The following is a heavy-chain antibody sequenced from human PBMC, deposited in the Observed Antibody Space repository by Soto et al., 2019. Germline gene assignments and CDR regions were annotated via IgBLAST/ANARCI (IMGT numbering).Heavy chain of an antibody. CDR2: IWYDASKQ. D-gene: IGHD2-15*01. J-gene: IGHJ4*02. Sequence: SLRLSCETSGFSFSVYGMHWVRQAPGKGLEWVAVIWYDASKQFYAASVEGRFTISRDNSKAILYLQMNSLRAEDTAVYYCAAWAEGATEVHWGQGTLVTSPQ. CDR1: GFSFSVYG. V-gene: IGHV3-33*01. CDR3: AAWAEGATEVH.